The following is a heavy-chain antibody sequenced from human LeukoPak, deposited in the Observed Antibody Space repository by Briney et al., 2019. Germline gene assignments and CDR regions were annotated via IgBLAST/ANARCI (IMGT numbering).Heavy chain of an antibody. Sequence: PGGSLRLSCAASGFTFSSYGMHWVRQAPGKGLEWVAFIRYDGSNKYYADSVKGRFTISRDDSKNTLSLQMSSLRAEDTAVYYCASRIWSGVDYWGQGTLVTVSS. CDR2: IRYDGSNK. D-gene: IGHD6-13*01. CDR1: GFTFSSYG. J-gene: IGHJ4*02. CDR3: ASRIWSGVDY. V-gene: IGHV3-30*02.